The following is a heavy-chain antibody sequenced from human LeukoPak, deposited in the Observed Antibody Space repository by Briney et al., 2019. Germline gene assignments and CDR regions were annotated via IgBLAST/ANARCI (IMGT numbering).Heavy chain of an antibody. V-gene: IGHV3-23*01. Sequence: GGSLRLSCAASGFTFTSYAMGWVRQAPGKGLEWVSALSGSGGSTYYADSVKGRFIISRDNSKNSLYLQMNDLSAEDTAIYYCAKGVVSGTLYYYGVDVWGQGTTVIVSS. J-gene: IGHJ6*02. CDR3: AKGVVSGTLYYYGVDV. D-gene: IGHD2-15*01. CDR2: LSGSGGST. CDR1: GFTFTSYA.